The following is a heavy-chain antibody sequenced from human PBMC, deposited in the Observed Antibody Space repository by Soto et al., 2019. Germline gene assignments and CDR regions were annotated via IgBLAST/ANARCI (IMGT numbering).Heavy chain of an antibody. D-gene: IGHD5-18*01. CDR2: IYYSGST. Sequence: PSETLSLTCTVSGGSISSSSYYWGWIRQPPGKGLEWIGSIYYSGSTYYNPSLKSRVTISVDTSKNQFSLKLSSVTAADTAVYYYASSVDTAMVFDYWGQGTLVTVSS. CDR1: GGSISSSSYY. CDR3: ASSVDTAMVFDY. V-gene: IGHV4-39*01. J-gene: IGHJ4*02.